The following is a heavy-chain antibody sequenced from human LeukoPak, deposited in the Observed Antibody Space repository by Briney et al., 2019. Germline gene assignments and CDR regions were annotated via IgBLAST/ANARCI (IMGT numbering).Heavy chain of an antibody. V-gene: IGHV3-33*05. Sequence: GGSLRLSCAASGFTFSTYGMHWVRQTPGKGLKWVSIISFDGSTTYYGDSVRGRFTISRDNSKNTIDLQMDSLRADDTAIYYCARDLHAGRDGLHYGADSWGQGSLVTVSS. J-gene: IGHJ4*02. CDR2: ISFDGSTT. CDR3: ARDLHAGRDGLHYGADS. D-gene: IGHD3-10*01. CDR1: GFTFSTYG.